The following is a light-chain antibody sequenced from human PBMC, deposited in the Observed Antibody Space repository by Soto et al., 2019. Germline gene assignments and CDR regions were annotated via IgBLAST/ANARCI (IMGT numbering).Light chain of an antibody. Sequence: EIVLTQSPATLSLSPGERATLSCRASQSVSSYLAWYQQKPGQAPRLLIYGASIRATGIPDRFTGSGSGTDFILTISRLEPEDFAVFYCQQYGNAPVTFGGGTKVEIK. CDR3: QQYGNAPVT. CDR1: QSVSSY. V-gene: IGKV3-11*01. J-gene: IGKJ4*01. CDR2: GAS.